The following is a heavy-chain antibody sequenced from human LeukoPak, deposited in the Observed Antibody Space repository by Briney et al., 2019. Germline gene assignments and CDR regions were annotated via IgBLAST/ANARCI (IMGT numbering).Heavy chain of an antibody. D-gene: IGHD5-18*01. CDR1: GFTFSSYG. J-gene: IGHJ5*02. CDR3: AREVLVYTAMVGFDP. V-gene: IGHV3-30*03. CDR2: ISYDGSNK. Sequence: PGGSLRLSCAASGFTFSSYGMHWVRQAPGKGLEWVAVISYDGSNKYYADSVKGRFTISRDNSKNTLYLQMNSLRGEDTAVYYCAREVLVYTAMVGFDPWGQGTLVTVSS.